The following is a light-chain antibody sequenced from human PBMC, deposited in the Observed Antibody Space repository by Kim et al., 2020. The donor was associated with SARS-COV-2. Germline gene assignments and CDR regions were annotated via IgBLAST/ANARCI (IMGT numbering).Light chain of an antibody. V-gene: IGLV3-1*01. CDR2: QDS. Sequence: SYELTLPPSVSVSPGQTASITCSGDKLVDKYACWYQQKPGQSPVLVIYQDSKRPSGIPERFSGSNSGNTATLTISGTQAMDEADYYCQAWDSSTAVFGGGTQLTVL. J-gene: IGLJ2*01. CDR1: KLVDKY. CDR3: QAWDSSTAV.